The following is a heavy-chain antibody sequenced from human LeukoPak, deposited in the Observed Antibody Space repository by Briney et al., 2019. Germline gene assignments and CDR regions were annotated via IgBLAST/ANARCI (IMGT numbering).Heavy chain of an antibody. D-gene: IGHD3-3*01. CDR1: GYSFTSYA. V-gene: IGHV1-3*01. CDR3: AREASSDFYDFWSGYYSSGMDV. J-gene: IGHJ6*02. Sequence: ASVKVSCKASGYSFTSYAMHWVRQAPGQRLEWMGGINAGNGNTKYSQKFQGRVTITRDTSASTAYMELSSLRSEDTAVYYCAREASSDFYDFWSGYYSSGMDVWGQGTTVTVSS. CDR2: INAGNGNT.